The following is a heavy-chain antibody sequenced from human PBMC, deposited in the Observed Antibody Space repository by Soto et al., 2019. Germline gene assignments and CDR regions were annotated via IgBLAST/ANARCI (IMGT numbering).Heavy chain of an antibody. CDR3: ARRAVTGTKNWFDP. CDR1: GGSFSGYY. D-gene: IGHD1-7*01. CDR2: INHSGST. Sequence: PSETLSLTCAVYGGSFSGYYWSWIRQPPGKGLEWIGEINHSGSTNYNPSLKSRVTLSVDTSKNQFSLKLSSVAAADTAVYYCARRAVTGTKNWFDPWGQGTLVTVSS. V-gene: IGHV4-34*01. J-gene: IGHJ5*02.